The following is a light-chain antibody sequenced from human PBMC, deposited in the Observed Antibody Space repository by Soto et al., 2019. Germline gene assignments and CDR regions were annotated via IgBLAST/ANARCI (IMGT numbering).Light chain of an antibody. V-gene: IGKV1-5*01. Sequence: EIQMTQSPSTLSASVGERVSISCRASQSLDRWLAWYQQKPGEAAKLLVSDASNLESGVSSRFTGSGAGTEFTLTISSLQPDDFATYYCQQYTRSPYTFGQGTKLEIK. J-gene: IGKJ2*01. CDR1: QSLDRW. CDR3: QQYTRSPYT. CDR2: DAS.